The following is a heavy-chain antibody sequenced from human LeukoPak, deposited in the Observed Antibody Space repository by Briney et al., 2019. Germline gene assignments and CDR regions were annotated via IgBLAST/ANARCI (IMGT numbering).Heavy chain of an antibody. CDR3: SGHYGPGPV. J-gene: IGHJ4*02. CDR1: GYTFGDHH. V-gene: IGHV1-2*02. Sequence: GASVKVSCKASGYTFGDHHILWVRQAPGQGLEWMGWIHPNGHDTKYAQKFQGRMTMTTDTSISTAYMELNRVTSDDTAVYYCSGHYGPGPVWGQGTLITASS. D-gene: IGHD3-10*01. CDR2: IHPNGHDT.